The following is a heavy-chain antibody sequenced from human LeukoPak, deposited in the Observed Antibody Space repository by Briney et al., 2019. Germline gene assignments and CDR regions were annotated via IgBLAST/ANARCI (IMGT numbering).Heavy chain of an antibody. V-gene: IGHV4-38-2*02. CDR2: IYHSGST. CDR3: ARDYVPYCGGDCYPLSS. J-gene: IGHJ4*02. Sequence: PSETLSLTCTVSGYSISSGYHWGWIRPPPGKGLEWIGSIYHSGSTYYNPSLKSRVTISVDTSKNQFSLKLSSVTAADTAVYYCARDYVPYCGGDCYPLSSWGQGTLVTVSS. CDR1: GYSISSGYH. D-gene: IGHD2-21*01.